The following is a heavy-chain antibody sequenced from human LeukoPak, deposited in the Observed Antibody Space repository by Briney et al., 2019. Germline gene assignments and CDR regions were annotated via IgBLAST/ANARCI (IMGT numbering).Heavy chain of an antibody. Sequence: SQTLSLTCTVSGGSISSGSYYWSWIRQPAGKGLEWIGRIYTSGSTNYNPSLKSRVTISVDTSKNQFSLKLSSVTAADTAVYYCARSSLRGIWSGYPFDYWGQGTLVTVSS. J-gene: IGHJ4*02. CDR3: ARSSLRGIWSGYPFDY. D-gene: IGHD3-3*01. CDR1: GGSISSGSYY. V-gene: IGHV4-61*02. CDR2: IYTSGST.